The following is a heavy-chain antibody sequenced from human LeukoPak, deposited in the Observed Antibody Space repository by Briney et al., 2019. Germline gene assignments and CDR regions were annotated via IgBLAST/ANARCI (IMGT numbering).Heavy chain of an antibody. D-gene: IGHD4-11*01. V-gene: IGHV4-59*08. Sequence: SDTLSLTCTVSGGSISNYYWSWIRQPPGEGLEWIGYWYYSGRTNYNPSLKSRVTISIDTSKNQFSLNLTSVTAADTAVYYCARGGLGGITAYSNYLFDYWGQGTLVTVTS. CDR3: ARGGLGGITAYSNYLFDY. CDR1: GGSISNYY. J-gene: IGHJ4*02. CDR2: WYYSGRT.